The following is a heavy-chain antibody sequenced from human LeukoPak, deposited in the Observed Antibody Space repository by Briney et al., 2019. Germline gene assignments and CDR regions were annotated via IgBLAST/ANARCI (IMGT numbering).Heavy chain of an antibody. D-gene: IGHD4-17*01. V-gene: IGHV4-34*01. CDR3: ARGLMTTVTRALGY. CDR1: GGSFSGYY. CDR2: INHSGST. Sequence: SETLSLTCAVYGGSFSGYYWSWIRQPPGKGLEWIGEINHSGSTNYNPSLKSRVTISVDTSKNQSSLKLSSVTAADTAVYYCARGLMTTVTRALGYWGQGTLVTVSS. J-gene: IGHJ4*02.